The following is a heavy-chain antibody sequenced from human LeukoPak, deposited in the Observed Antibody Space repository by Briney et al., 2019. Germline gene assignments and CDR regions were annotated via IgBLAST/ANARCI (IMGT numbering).Heavy chain of an antibody. CDR2: ITPMFGTS. CDR3: ARDSSEFRSLLFH. CDR1: GGTFSRHT. J-gene: IGHJ1*01. V-gene: IGHV1-69*13. D-gene: IGHD1-14*01. Sequence: ASVKVSCKASGGTFSRHTISWVRQSAGQGLEWMGGITPMFGTSNYAQKFRGRVTITADESTSTAYVELSSLRSEDTAVYYCARDSSEFRSLLFHWGQGTLVTVSS.